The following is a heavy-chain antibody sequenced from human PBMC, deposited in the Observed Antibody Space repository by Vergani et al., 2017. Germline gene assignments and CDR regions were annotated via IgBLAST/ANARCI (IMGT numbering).Heavy chain of an antibody. J-gene: IGHJ4*02. D-gene: IGHD3-22*01. CDR1: GFTFSSYG. CDR3: AKDRGPYYDSSGCNY. Sequence: QVQLVESGGGVVQPGGSLRLSCAASGFTFSSYGMHWVRQAPGKGLECVAFIRDDGSNKYYADSVKGRFTISRDNSKNTLYLQMNSLRAEDTAVYYCAKDRGPYYDSSGCNYWGQGTLVTVSS. CDR2: IRDDGSNK. V-gene: IGHV3-30*02.